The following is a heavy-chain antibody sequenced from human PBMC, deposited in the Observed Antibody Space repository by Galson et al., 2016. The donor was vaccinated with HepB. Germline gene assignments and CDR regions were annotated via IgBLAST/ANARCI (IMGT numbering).Heavy chain of an antibody. CDR1: GFIFYNFA. V-gene: IGHV3-23*01. J-gene: IGHJ4*02. CDR3: AKTGGEYKFDY. D-gene: IGHD1-1*01. CDR2: IGGSGGIT. Sequence: SLRLSCAASGFIFYNFAMSWVRQAPGKGLEWVSIIGGSGGITDYADSVQGRFSISRDNSKNTLFLQMNSLRADDTAVYYCAKTGGEYKFDYWGQGALVTVSS.